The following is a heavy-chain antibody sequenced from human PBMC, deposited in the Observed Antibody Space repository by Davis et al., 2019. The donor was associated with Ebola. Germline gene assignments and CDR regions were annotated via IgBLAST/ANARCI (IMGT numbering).Heavy chain of an antibody. CDR3: ARGHCSGGSCDIDY. V-gene: IGHV4-59*11. CDR2: IYYSGST. D-gene: IGHD2-15*01. CDR1: GGSISSHY. J-gene: IGHJ4*02. Sequence: PSETLSLTCTVSGGSISSHYWSWIRQPPGKGLEWIGYIYYSGSTNYNPSLKSRVTISVDTSKNQFSLKLSSVTAADTAVYYCARGHCSGGSCDIDYWGQGTLVTVSS.